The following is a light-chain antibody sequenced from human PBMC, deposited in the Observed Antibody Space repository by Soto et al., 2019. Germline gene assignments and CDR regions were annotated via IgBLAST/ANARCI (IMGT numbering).Light chain of an antibody. Sequence: DTVMTQSPDSLAVSLGERATINCKSSQSVLYSSNNKNYLAWYQQKPGQPPKLLIYWASTRESGVPDRFSGSGCGSDFTLTISSLQAEDVAVYYCQQYYSTPPTFGGGTKVEIK. CDR3: QQYYSTPPT. J-gene: IGKJ4*01. V-gene: IGKV4-1*01. CDR2: WAS. CDR1: QSVLYSSNNKNY.